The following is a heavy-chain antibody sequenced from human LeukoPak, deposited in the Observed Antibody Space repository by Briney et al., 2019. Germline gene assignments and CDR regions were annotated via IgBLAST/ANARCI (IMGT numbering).Heavy chain of an antibody. V-gene: IGHV3-48*03. CDR1: GFPFSNHP. CDR2: ICSDGNAE. Sequence: PGGSLRLSCTAAGFPFSNHPMNWVRQAPGKGLEWLSLICSDGNAESHADAPRGRFALSRDNAKKSLFLLISDLRVEDTAVYYCARDTVNGPFVTSLDLWGQGALVTVSS. D-gene: IGHD2-8*01. CDR3: ARDTVNGPFVTSLDL. J-gene: IGHJ4*02.